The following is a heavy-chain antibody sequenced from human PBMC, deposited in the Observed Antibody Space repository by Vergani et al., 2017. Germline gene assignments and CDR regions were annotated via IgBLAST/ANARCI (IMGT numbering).Heavy chain of an antibody. D-gene: IGHD5-24*01. CDR1: GDSIDSVSYY. CDR3: ARVEMXTEGPLHYYYGMDV. J-gene: IGHJ6*02. V-gene: IGHV4-61*02. CDR2: IYASGNT. Sequence: QVQLQESGPGLVKPSQTLTLTCTVSGDSIDSVSYYWTWIRQPAGKGLVWIRRIYASGNTNYNPSLRSRVIMSVDTSKNQISLKRTAVTAADTAVYYCARVEMXTEGPLHYYYGMDVWDQGTTVTVSS.